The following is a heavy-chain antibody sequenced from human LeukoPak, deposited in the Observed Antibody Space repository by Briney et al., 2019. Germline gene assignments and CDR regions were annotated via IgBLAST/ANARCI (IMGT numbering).Heavy chain of an antibody. J-gene: IGHJ1*01. CDR3: ARSDSSGYPYFQH. V-gene: IGHV5-51*01. Sequence: GESLKISCKGSGYRFTTYWIGWVRQMPGKGLEWMGIIYPGDSDTRYSPSFEGQVTMSADKSISTAYLQWSSLKASDTAMYYCARSDSSGYPYFQHWGQGTLVAVSS. CDR2: IYPGDSDT. D-gene: IGHD3-22*01. CDR1: GYRFTTYW.